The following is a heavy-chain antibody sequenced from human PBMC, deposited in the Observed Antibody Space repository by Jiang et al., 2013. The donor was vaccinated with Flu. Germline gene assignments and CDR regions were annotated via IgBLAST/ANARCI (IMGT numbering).Heavy chain of an antibody. V-gene: IGHV4-59*13. J-gene: IGHJ5*02. CDR3: ARVLGSRSFLGLGWFDP. CDR2: IYYSGST. Sequence: GPGLVKPSETLSLTCTVSGGSISSYYWSWIRQPPGKGLEWIGYIYYSGSTNYNPSLKSRVTISVDTSKNQFSLKLSSVTAADTAVYYCARVLGSRSFLGLGWFDPWGQGTLVTVSS. CDR1: GGSISSYY. D-gene: IGHD3-3*01.